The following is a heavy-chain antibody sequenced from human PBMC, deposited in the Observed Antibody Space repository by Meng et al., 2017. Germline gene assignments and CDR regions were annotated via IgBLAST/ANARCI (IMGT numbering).Heavy chain of an antibody. V-gene: IGHV4-34*01. CDR2: LHHSGST. J-gene: IGHJ4*02. D-gene: IGHD3/OR15-3a*01. CDR1: ACSFPASF. CDR3: ARVLDPVLVEFDY. Sequence: QPWPPGLFQPSYPLSLPSAVSACSFPASFSRWIRPPPGTLLEWIGALHHSGSTNYNPSLKSRVTISVDTSKTQFSLKLSSVTAADTAVYYCARVLDPVLVEFDYWGQGTLVTVSS.